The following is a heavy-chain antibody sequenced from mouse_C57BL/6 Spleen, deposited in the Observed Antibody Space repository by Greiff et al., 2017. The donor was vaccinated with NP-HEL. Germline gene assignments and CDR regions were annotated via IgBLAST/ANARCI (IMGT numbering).Heavy chain of an antibody. D-gene: IGHD2-2*01. CDR2: INPSNGGT. V-gene: IGHV1-53*01. CDR1: GYTFTSYW. Sequence: VQLQQPGTELVKPGASVKLSCKASGYTFTSYWMHWVKQRPGQGLEWIGNINPSNGGTNYNEKFKSKATLTVDKSSSTAYMQLSSLTSEDSAVYYCARNGYDDAGWFAYWGQGTLVTVSA. CDR3: ARNGYDDAGWFAY. J-gene: IGHJ3*01.